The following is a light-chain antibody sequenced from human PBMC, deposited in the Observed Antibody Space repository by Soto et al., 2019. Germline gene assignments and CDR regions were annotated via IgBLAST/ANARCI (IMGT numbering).Light chain of an antibody. CDR3: QQYYTFPLT. J-gene: IGKJ4*01. CDR1: QNISKW. Sequence: DIQMTQSPSTLSASVGDRVSITCRASQNISKWLAWYQQKPGKVPKLLISDASTLESGVPPRFSGSGSGTELTLTISSLQPDDFATYYCQQYYTFPLTFGGGTKGEIK. V-gene: IGKV1-5*01. CDR2: DAS.